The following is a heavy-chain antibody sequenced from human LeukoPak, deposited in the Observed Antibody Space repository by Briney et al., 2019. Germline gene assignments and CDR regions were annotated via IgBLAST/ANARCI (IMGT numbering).Heavy chain of an antibody. Sequence: ASVKVSCKASGYTFTNHAMHWVRQAPGQGLEWMGWINPNSGGTNYAQKFQGWVTMTRDTSISTDYMELSRLRSDDTAVYYCARDLVGIAVAGSRSDGNYYGMDVWGQGTTVTVSS. CDR2: INPNSGGT. D-gene: IGHD6-19*01. V-gene: IGHV1-2*04. CDR3: ARDLVGIAVAGSRSDGNYYGMDV. J-gene: IGHJ6*02. CDR1: GYTFTNHA.